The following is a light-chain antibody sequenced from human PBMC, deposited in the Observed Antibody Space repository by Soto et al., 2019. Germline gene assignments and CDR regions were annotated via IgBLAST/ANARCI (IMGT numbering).Light chain of an antibody. CDR3: VTWDSDPHVV. V-gene: IGLV4-60*03. Sequence: QPVLTQSSSASASLGSSGKLTCTLSSGHSSYIIAWHQQQPGKAPRYLMKLEGSGSYNKGSGVPDRLSGSSSGADRYRTISNLQSEDEADYYCVTWDSDPHVVFGAGTKLTV. J-gene: IGLJ2*01. CDR2: LEGSGSY. CDR1: SGHSSYI.